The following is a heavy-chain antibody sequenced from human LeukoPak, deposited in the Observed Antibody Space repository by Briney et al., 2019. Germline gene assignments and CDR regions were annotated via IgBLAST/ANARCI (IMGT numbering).Heavy chain of an antibody. J-gene: IGHJ4*02. CDR2: IKQDGSEK. Sequence: GGSLRLSCAASGFTFSNRWMNWVRQAPGKGLEWVANIKQDGSEKYYVDSVKGRFTISRDNAKNSLYLQMNSLRAEDTAVYYCARGTIAAAGYYYFDYWGQGTQVTVSS. CDR3: ARGTIAAAGYYYFDY. CDR1: GFTFSNRW. V-gene: IGHV3-7*04. D-gene: IGHD6-13*01.